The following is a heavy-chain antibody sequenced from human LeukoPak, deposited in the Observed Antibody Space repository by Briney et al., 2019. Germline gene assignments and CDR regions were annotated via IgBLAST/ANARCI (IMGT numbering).Heavy chain of an antibody. D-gene: IGHD1-26*01. J-gene: IGHJ4*02. Sequence: PGGSLRLSCAPSGFSLNTYGMSWVRQAPGKGLDWVSYISGSSVSIYYADSVKGRFTISRDNAKNSLYLQMNSLRDEDTAVYYCARSGSGSFPFDYWGQGTLVTVSS. CDR3: ARSGSGSFPFDY. V-gene: IGHV3-48*02. CDR1: GFSLNTYG. CDR2: ISGSSVSI.